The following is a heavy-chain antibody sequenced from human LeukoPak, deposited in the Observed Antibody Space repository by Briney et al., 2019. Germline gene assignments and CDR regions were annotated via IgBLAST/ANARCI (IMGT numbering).Heavy chain of an antibody. CDR1: GYTFTGYY. Sequence: GASVKVSCKASGYTFTGYYMHWVRQAPGQGLEWMGWINPNSGGTNYAQKFQGRVTMTRDTSISTAYMELSRLRSDDTAVYYCARRGVGLSPKSPGVVNRYYYYYMDVWGKGTTVTVSS. CDR3: ARRGVGLSPKSPGVVNRYYYYYMDV. V-gene: IGHV1-2*02. D-gene: IGHD3-3*01. J-gene: IGHJ6*03. CDR2: INPNSGGT.